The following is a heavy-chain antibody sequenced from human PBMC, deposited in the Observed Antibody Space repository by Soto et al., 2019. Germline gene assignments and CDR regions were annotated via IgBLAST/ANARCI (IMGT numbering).Heavy chain of an antibody. CDR3: ERPNHGYSSRPFDY. D-gene: IGHD6-19*01. CDR2: IYYSGST. Sequence: SDTLSLTCTVSGGSISSSSYYWGWIRQPPGKGLEWIGSIYYSGSTYYNPSLKSRVTISVDTSKNQFSLKLSSVTAADTAVYYCERPNHGYSSRPFDYWRQGTLVTVSS. J-gene: IGHJ4*02. V-gene: IGHV4-39*01. CDR1: GGSISSSSYY.